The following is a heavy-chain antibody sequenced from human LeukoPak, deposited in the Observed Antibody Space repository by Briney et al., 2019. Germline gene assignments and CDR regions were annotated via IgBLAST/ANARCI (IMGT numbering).Heavy chain of an antibody. CDR1: GYTFTSYG. CDR2: ISAYNGNT. J-gene: IGHJ4*02. CDR3: ALTEGYDSSGYLDY. V-gene: IGHV1-18*01. D-gene: IGHD3-22*01. Sequence: ASVKVSCKASGYTFTSYGISWVRQAPGQGLEWMGWISAYNGNTNYAQKLQGRVTMTTDTSTSTAYMELRSLRSDDTAVYYCALTEGYDSSGYLDYWGQGTLVTVSS.